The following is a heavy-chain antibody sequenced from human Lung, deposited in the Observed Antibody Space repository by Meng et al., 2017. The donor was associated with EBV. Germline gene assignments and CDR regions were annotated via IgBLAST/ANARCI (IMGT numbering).Heavy chain of an antibody. CDR1: GSTFPSYA. D-gene: IGHD5-24*01. J-gene: IGHJ4*02. V-gene: IGHV7-4-1*02. Sequence: HGPLVQSGSALTQPGASVKVSCRPSGSTFPSYAINWARQAPGQGPDWMGWIDPNTGNPTYDQGFTGRFVFPLDTSVSTAYLQINSLRADDTAVYYCARDSPLDGYSLLDYWGQGTLVTVSS. CDR2: IDPNTGNP. CDR3: ARDSPLDGYSLLDY.